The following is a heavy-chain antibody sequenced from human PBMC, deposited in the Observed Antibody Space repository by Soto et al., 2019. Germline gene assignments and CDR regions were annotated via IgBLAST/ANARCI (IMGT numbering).Heavy chain of an antibody. CDR2: INAGNGNT. V-gene: IGHV1-3*01. Sequence: QVQLVQSGTEVKKPGASVKVSCEASGYTFTSFSVHWVRQAPGQGLEWMGWINAGNGNTKLSQTFQGRVTITRDTSANIVYMELGSLRSQNTALYYCAGGGGGYRLDYLEYWGQGSLVTVSS. CDR1: GYTFTSFS. J-gene: IGHJ4*02. D-gene: IGHD3-16*02. CDR3: AGGGGGYRLDYLEY.